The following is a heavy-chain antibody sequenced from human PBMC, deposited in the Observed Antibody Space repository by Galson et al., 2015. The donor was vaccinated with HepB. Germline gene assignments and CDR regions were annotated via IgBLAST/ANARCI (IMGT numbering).Heavy chain of an antibody. J-gene: IGHJ4*02. D-gene: IGHD3-16*01. V-gene: IGHV3-33*01. Sequence: SLRLSCAASGFTFSSYGMYWVRPAPGKGLEWVAVIWYDGSIEYYRDSVRGRFTVSRDNSRNTLYLQMSSLRAEDTAVYYCARDLGFGLDYWGQGTLVIVSS. CDR3: ARDLGFGLDY. CDR2: IWYDGSIE. CDR1: GFTFSSYG.